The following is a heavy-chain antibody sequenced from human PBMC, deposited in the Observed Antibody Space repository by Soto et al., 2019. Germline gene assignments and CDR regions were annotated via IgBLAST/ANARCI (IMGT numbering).Heavy chain of an antibody. V-gene: IGHV3-48*01. CDR2: FSSSSSTI. Sequence: EVQLVESGGGLVQPGGSLRLSCAASGFTFSSYSMNWVRQAPGKGLEWVSYFSSSSSTIYYADSVKGRFTISRDNAKNSLYLQMNSLRAEDTAVYYCARVSRGVTTSDYWGQGTLVTVSS. CDR1: GFTFSSYS. D-gene: IGHD4-17*01. J-gene: IGHJ4*02. CDR3: ARVSRGVTTSDY.